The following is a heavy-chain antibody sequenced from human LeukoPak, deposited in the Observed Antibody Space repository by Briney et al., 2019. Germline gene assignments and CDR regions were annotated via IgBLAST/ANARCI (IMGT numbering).Heavy chain of an antibody. D-gene: IGHD3-10*01. CDR2: IYSGGST. CDR1: GFTVSSNY. V-gene: IGHV3-66*02. CDR3: ARAPGRGALRNWFDP. J-gene: IGHJ5*02. Sequence: GGSLRLSCAASGFTVSSNYMSWVRQAPGKGLEWVSVIYSGGSTYYADSVKGRFTISRDNSKNTLYLQMNSLRAEDTAVYYCARAPGRGALRNWFDPWGQGTLVTVSS.